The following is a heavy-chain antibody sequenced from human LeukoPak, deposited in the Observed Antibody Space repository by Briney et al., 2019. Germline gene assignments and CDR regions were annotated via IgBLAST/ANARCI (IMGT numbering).Heavy chain of an antibody. D-gene: IGHD6-19*01. CDR2: IYYSGST. V-gene: IGHV4-39*07. Sequence: PSETLSPTCTVSGGSISSSSYYWGWIRQPPGKGLEWIGSIYYSGSTYYNPSLKSRVTISVDTSKNQFSLKLSSVTAADTAVYYCARIAVAGGYYFDYWGQGTLVTVSS. J-gene: IGHJ4*02. CDR3: ARIAVAGGYYFDY. CDR1: GGSISSSSYY.